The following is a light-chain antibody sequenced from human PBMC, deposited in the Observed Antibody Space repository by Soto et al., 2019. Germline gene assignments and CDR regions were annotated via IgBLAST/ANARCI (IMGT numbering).Light chain of an antibody. CDR3: QQYSVWPLT. J-gene: IGKJ4*01. CDR2: GAS. CDR1: QSVDSRY. Sequence: EIVMTQSPATLSLSPGERATLSCRASQSVDSRYLAWYQQKPGQPPRLLIFGASTRATGIPARFSGSGSEAEFALTISTLQSEDFAVYYCQQYSVWPLTFGGGTKVDIK. V-gene: IGKV3D-15*01.